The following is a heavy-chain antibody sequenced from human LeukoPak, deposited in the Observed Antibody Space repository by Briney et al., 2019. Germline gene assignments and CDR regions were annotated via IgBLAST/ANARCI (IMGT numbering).Heavy chain of an antibody. CDR3: AGDRCSSTSCHLWDYFDY. V-gene: IGHV1-69*05. D-gene: IGHD2-2*01. Sequence: SVKVSCKASGGTFSSYAISWVRQAPGQGLEWMGRIVPIFGTANYAQKFQGRVTITTDESTSTAYMELSSLRSEDTAVYYCAGDRCSSTSCHLWDYFDYWGQGTLVTVSS. CDR1: GGTFSSYA. CDR2: IVPIFGTA. J-gene: IGHJ4*02.